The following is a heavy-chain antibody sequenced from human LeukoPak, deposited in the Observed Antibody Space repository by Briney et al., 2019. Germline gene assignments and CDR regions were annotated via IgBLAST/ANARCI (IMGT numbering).Heavy chain of an antibody. CDR1: GFTFGDYA. D-gene: IGHD2-2*01. V-gene: IGHV3-49*04. Sequence: GGSLRLSCTASGFTFGDYAMSWVRQAPGKGLEWVGLIRSKAYGGTTAYAASVKGRFTISRDDSKSIAYLQMNSLKTEDTAVYYSTRVAMHYYYMDVWGQGTTGTGSS. CDR2: IRSKAYGGTT. CDR3: TRVAMHYYYMDV. J-gene: IGHJ6*03.